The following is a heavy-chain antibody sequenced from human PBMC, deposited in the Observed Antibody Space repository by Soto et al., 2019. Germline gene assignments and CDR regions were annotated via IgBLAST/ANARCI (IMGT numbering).Heavy chain of an antibody. J-gene: IGHJ4*02. V-gene: IGHV3-7*01. CDR3: ARGFGRP. CDR1: GFTFSRYW. CDR2: IKQDGSEK. Sequence: EVQLVESGGGLVQPGGSLRLSCAASGFTFSRYWMRWVRQAPGRGLEWVANIKQDGSEKYYVDSVKGRFTISRDNAKNSLYLQMNSQRAEDTAVYYCARGFGRPWGQGTLVTVSS. D-gene: IGHD3-10*01.